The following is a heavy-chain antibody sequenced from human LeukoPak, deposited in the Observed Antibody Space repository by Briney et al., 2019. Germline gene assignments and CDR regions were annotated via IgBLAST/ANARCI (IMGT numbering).Heavy chain of an antibody. CDR2: IDPNSGGT. Sequence: ASVKVSCKASGYTFTGYYIHWVRQAPAQGLEWMGRIDPNSGGTSYAQKFQGRVTVTRDTSITTAYMELSRLRSDDTAVYYCAREPDYGDFALPDYWGQGTLVTVSS. CDR1: GYTFTGYY. V-gene: IGHV1-2*02. CDR3: AREPDYGDFALPDY. D-gene: IGHD4-17*01. J-gene: IGHJ4*02.